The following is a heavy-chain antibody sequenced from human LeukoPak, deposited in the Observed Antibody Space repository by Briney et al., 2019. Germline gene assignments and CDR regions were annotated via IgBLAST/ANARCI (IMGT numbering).Heavy chain of an antibody. J-gene: IGHJ4*02. Sequence: PSENLSLTCAVYGGSFSGYYWSWIRQPPGKGLEWIGEINHSGSTNYNPSLKSRVTISVDTSKNQFSLKLSSVTAADTAVYYCARGGIVGAHSDYWGQGTLVTVSS. CDR2: INHSGST. V-gene: IGHV4-34*01. D-gene: IGHD1-26*01. CDR3: ARGGIVGAHSDY. CDR1: GGSFSGYY.